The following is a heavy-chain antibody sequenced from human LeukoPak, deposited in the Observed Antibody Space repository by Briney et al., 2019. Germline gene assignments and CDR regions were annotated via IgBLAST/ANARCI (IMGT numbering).Heavy chain of an antibody. D-gene: IGHD5-12*01. CDR1: GFTFSSYA. CDR3: AKIRGYSGYDGGDY. J-gene: IGHJ4*02. Sequence: PGGSLRLSCAASGFTFSSYATSWVRQAPGKGLEWVSAISGSGGSTYYADSVKGRFTISRDNSKNTLYLQMNSLRAEDTAVYYCAKIRGYSGYDGGDYWGQGTLVTVSS. CDR2: ISGSGGST. V-gene: IGHV3-23*01.